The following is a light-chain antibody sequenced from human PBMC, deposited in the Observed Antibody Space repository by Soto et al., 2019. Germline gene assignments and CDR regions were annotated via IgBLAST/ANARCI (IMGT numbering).Light chain of an antibody. CDR2: AAS. CDR3: QQYNNRHPWT. CDR1: QTIDTN. V-gene: IGKV3-15*01. Sequence: EIVMTQSPGTLSVSQGERAALYCRASQTIDTNLAWYQQKHGQATRLIIFAASTRATGIPARFSGSGSGTEFSLTITSLQSEDFALYYCQQYNNRHPWTFGQGTKVDIK. J-gene: IGKJ1*01.